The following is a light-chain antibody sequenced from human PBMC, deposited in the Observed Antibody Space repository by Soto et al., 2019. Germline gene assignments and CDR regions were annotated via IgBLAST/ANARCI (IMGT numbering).Light chain of an antibody. Sequence: QPVLTQPPSVSGSPGQSVTISCTGTSSDVGSYNRVSWYQQPPGTAPKVMIYEVSNRPSGVPDRFSGSKSGNTASLTISGLQAEDEADYYCSLYTSSSTYVFGTGTKVTVL. CDR3: SLYTSSSTYV. CDR1: SSDVGSYNR. J-gene: IGLJ1*01. CDR2: EVS. V-gene: IGLV2-18*01.